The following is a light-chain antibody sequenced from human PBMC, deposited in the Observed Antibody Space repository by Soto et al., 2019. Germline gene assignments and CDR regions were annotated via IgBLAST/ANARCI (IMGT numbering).Light chain of an antibody. CDR1: QSVGNNY. V-gene: IGKV3-20*01. CDR3: QRHATSPLT. J-gene: IGKJ4*01. CDR2: GAS. Sequence: EIVLTQSPGTLSLSPGEGATLSCRASQSVGNNYLAWYQQKPGQAPRLLIFGASSRATGIPDRFSGSGSGTDFTLTISRLEPEDFAVYYCQRHATSPLTFGGGTKVDIK.